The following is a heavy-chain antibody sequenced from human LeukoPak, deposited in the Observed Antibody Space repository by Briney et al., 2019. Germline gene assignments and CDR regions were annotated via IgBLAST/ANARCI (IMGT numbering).Heavy chain of an antibody. D-gene: IGHD5-18*01. CDR3: ARVHTGSLDY. J-gene: IGHJ4*02. V-gene: IGHV3-23*01. CDR1: GFTFSSYG. Sequence: GGSLRLSCAASGFTFSSYGMSWVRQAPGKGLEWVSAISGSGGSTYYADSVKGRFTISRDNSKNTLYLQMGSLRAEDMAVYYCARVHTGSLDYWGQGTLVTVSS. CDR2: ISGSGGST.